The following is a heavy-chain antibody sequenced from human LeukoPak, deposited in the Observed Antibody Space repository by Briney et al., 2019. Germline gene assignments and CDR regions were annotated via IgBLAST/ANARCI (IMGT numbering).Heavy chain of an antibody. CDR2: INRDGSER. CDR3: AKISPAPFDY. CDR1: GFTFSNYW. Sequence: GGSLRLSCAASGFTFSNYWMTWVRQAPGKGLEWVANINRDGSERYYVDSVKGRFTISRDDAKSSLYLQMNSLRAEDTAVYYCAKISPAPFDYWGQGTLVTVSS. V-gene: IGHV3-7*03. J-gene: IGHJ4*02.